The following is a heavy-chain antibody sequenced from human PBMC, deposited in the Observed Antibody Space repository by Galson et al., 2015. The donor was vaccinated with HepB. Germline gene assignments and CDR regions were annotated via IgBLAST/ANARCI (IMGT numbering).Heavy chain of an antibody. CDR3: ARDNVIAAAGTSLLYYYGMDV. CDR1: GFTFSDYY. V-gene: IGHV3-11*05. D-gene: IGHD6-13*01. Sequence: SLRLSCAASGFTFSDYYMSWIRQAPGKGLEWVSYISSRSRYTNYADSVKGRFTISRDNAENSLYLQMNSLRAEDTAVYYCARDNVIAAAGTSLLYYYGMDVRGQGTTVTVSS. J-gene: IGHJ6*02. CDR2: ISSRSRYT.